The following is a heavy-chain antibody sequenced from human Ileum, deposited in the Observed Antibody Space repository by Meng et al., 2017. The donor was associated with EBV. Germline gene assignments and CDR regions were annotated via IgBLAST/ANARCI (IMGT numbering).Heavy chain of an antibody. V-gene: IGHV2-5*01. CDR2: IYGNDDT. Sequence: IPLRVSRPTLVKPNLTLTLTCTFSAFSLSHSGVAVCWIRQPPGKALEGLAHIYGNDDTLYSTSLKSRITITKDPSKTQVVFTLTNMDTVDTATYFCAHRLAYYFNYWGQGTLVTVSS. CDR1: AFSLSHSGVA. D-gene: IGHD6-13*01. CDR3: AHRLAYYFNY. J-gene: IGHJ4*02.